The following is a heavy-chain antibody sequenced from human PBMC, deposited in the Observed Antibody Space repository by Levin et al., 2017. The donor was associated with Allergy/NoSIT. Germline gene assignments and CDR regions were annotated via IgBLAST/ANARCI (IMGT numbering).Heavy chain of an antibody. D-gene: IGHD4-17*01. CDR2: ISGSGGST. CDR3: AKSLYGGMDI. CDR1: GFTFSNYA. J-gene: IGHJ6*02. Sequence: SCAASGFTFSNYAMSWVRQAPGKGLEWVSGISGSGGSTSYADSVRGRFTISRDNSKNTLYLQMKSLRAEDTAVYYCAKSLYGGMDIWGQGTTVTVSS. V-gene: IGHV3-23*01.